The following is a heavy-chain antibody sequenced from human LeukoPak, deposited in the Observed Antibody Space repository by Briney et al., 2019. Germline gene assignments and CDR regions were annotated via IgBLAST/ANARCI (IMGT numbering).Heavy chain of an antibody. CDR2: ISDTGSTT. CDR3: ARGRRDLGSQWSDASDV. V-gene: IGHV3-48*03. D-gene: IGHD2-15*01. CDR1: GFTLSGYE. J-gene: IGHJ3*01. Sequence: GGSLRLSCAPSGFTLSGYEMNWVRQAPGKGLEWVSYISDTGSTTYHTGSVKGRFTISRDDAKNSLYLQMNSLRVEDTAVYYCARGRRDLGSQWSDASDVWGQGTMVTVSS.